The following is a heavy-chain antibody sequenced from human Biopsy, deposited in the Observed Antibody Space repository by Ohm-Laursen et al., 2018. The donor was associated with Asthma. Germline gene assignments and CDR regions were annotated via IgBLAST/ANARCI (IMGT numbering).Heavy chain of an antibody. CDR1: GFAVSRDH. CDR2: IYSGGTS. J-gene: IGHJ3*01. V-gene: IGHV3-53*01. Sequence: SLRLSCAASGFAVSRDHMFWVRQAPGKGLEWVSVIYSGGTSHTADSVRGRFTISRDYSKNTLYLQMSSLRAEDTAVYYCVKDTYEDDYGYYTFDVWGQGTMVTVSS. CDR3: VKDTYEDDYGYYTFDV. D-gene: IGHD3-22*01.